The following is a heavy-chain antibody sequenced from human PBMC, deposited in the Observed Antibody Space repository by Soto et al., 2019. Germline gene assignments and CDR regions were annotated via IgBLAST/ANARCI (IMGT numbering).Heavy chain of an antibody. J-gene: IGHJ6*02. CDR1: GGSISSGGYY. CDR3: ARRRRGEVGATHYYYGMDV. V-gene: IGHV4-31*03. CDR2: IYYSGST. Sequence: KTSETLSLTCTVSGGSISSGGYYWSWIRQHPGKGLEWIGYIYYSGSTYYNPSLKSRVTISVDTSKNQFSLRLSSVTAADTAVYYCARRRRGEVGATHYYYGMDVWGQGTTVTVS. D-gene: IGHD1-26*01.